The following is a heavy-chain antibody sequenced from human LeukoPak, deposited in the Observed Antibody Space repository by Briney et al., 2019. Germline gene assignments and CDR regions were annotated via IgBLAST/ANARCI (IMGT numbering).Heavy chain of an antibody. J-gene: IGHJ3*02. CDR2: IYYSGST. V-gene: IGHV4-30-4*01. CDR3: ARTTYYYDSSGYFAFDI. CDR1: GGSISSGDYY. D-gene: IGHD3-22*01. Sequence: SETLSLTCTVSGGSISSGDYYWCWIRQPPGKGLEWIGYIYYSGSTYYNPSLKSRVTISVDTSKNQFSLKLSSVTAADTAVYYCARTTYYYDSSGYFAFDIWGQGTMVTVSS.